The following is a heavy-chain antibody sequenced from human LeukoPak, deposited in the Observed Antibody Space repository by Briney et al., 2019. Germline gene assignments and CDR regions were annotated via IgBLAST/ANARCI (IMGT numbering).Heavy chain of an antibody. CDR3: ARGHGSGSYFQTPFDY. J-gene: IGHJ4*02. CDR1: GFTFSSYS. V-gene: IGHV3-21*01. CDR2: ISCSSSYI. Sequence: GGSLRLSCAASGFTFSSYSMNWVRQAPGKGLEWVSSISCSSSYIYYADSVKGRFTISRDNAKNSLYLQMNSLRAEDTALYYCARGHGSGSYFQTPFDYWGQGTLVTVSS. D-gene: IGHD3-10*01.